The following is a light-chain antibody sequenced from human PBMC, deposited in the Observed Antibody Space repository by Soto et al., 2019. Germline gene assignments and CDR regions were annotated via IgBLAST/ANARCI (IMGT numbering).Light chain of an antibody. CDR1: SSNIGAGYD. Sequence: QTVVTQPPSVSGAPGQRVTVSCTGSSSNIGAGYDVHWYQQLPGRAPKVLIHGNSNRPSGVPDRFSGSKSGTSGSLAITGLQAEDEADYYCQSYDSSLRATVFGGGTQLTVL. CDR2: GNS. CDR3: QSYDSSLRATV. V-gene: IGLV1-40*01. J-gene: IGLJ2*01.